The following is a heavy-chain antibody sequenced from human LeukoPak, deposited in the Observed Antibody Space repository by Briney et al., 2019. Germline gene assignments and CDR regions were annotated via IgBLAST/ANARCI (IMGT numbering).Heavy chain of an antibody. J-gene: IGHJ4*02. D-gene: IGHD5-18*01. Sequence: ASVKVSCKASGDTFTNYAMNWVRQAPGQGLEWMGWINTNTGNPTYAQGFTGRYVFSLDTSASTAYLQINGLKADDTAVYYCGRDPKLGIRGYTYGYIDHWGQGTLLTVAS. CDR1: GDTFTNYA. V-gene: IGHV7-4-1*02. CDR2: INTNTGNP. CDR3: GRDPKLGIRGYTYGYIDH.